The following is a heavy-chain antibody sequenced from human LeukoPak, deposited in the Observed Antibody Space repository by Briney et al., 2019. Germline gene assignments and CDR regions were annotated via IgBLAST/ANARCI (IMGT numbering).Heavy chain of an antibody. CDR1: GYTFTSYG. J-gene: IGHJ4*02. CDR2: ISAYNGNT. V-gene: IGHV1-18*01. Sequence: ASVKVSCKASGYTFTSYGISWVRQAPGQGLEWMGWISAYNGNTNYAQKLQRRVTMTTDTSTSTAYMELRSLRSDDTAVYYCARSLKRITMIVVVIPAPAPFDYWGQGTLVTVSS. CDR3: ARSLKRITMIVVVIPAPAPFDY. D-gene: IGHD3-22*01.